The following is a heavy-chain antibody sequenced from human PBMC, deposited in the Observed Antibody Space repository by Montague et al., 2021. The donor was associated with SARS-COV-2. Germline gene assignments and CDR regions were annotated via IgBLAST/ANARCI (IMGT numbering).Heavy chain of an antibody. CDR1: GFSLSTDGMG. J-gene: IGHJ5*02. D-gene: IGHD3-10*01. CDR2: IYWDDDG. CDR3: ARTWAYGSGSYGVDP. V-gene: IGHV2-5*02. Sequence: PALVKPTQTLTLTCIFSGFSLSTDGMGVGWIRQPPGRALEWLALIYWDDDGRYSPSLRSRLTITKDTSENQVVLTMTNMDPVDTATYYCARTWAYGSGSYGVDPWGQGTLVTVSS.